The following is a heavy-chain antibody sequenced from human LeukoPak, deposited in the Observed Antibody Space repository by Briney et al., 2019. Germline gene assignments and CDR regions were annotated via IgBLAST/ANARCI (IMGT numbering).Heavy chain of an antibody. J-gene: IGHJ4*02. CDR3: AKDEDIVVVPTPETLDY. D-gene: IGHD2-2*01. Sequence: GGSLRLSCAASGFTFSSYGMHWVRQAPGKGLEWVAFIRYDGSNKYYADSVKGRFTISRDNSKNTLYLQMNSLRAEDTAVYYCAKDEDIVVVPTPETLDYWGQGTLVTVSS. V-gene: IGHV3-30*02. CDR1: GFTFSSYG. CDR2: IRYDGSNK.